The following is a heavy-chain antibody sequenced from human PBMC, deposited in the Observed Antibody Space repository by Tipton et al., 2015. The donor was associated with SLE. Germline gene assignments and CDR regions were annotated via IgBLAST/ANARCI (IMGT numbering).Heavy chain of an antibody. J-gene: IGHJ4*02. CDR3: ARGGRYGYFDY. CDR2: IYHSGST. V-gene: IGHV4-38-2*01. Sequence: TLSLTCAVSGYSISSGYYWGWIWQPPGKGLEWIGTIYHSGSTYYNPSLKSRVTISVDTSKNQFSLKLSSVTAADTAVYYCARGGRYGYFDYWGQGTLVTVSS. D-gene: IGHD3-16*01. CDR1: GYSISSGYY.